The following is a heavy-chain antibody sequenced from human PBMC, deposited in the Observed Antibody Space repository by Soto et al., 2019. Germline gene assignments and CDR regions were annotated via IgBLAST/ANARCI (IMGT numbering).Heavy chain of an antibody. D-gene: IGHD3-10*01. V-gene: IGHV5-51*01. CDR3: ARRPGSWFDP. Sequence: LKISCKASGYSFTTSWIGWVRQMPGKGLEWMGIIFPSDSDTRYSPSFQGQVTISVDKSISTAYLQWSSLKASDTAMYYCARRPGSWFDPWGQGTLVTVPS. J-gene: IGHJ5*02. CDR1: GYSFTTSW. CDR2: IFPSDSDT.